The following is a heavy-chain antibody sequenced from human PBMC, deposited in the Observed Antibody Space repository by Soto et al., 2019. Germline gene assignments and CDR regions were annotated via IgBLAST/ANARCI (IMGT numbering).Heavy chain of an antibody. J-gene: IGHJ6*03. V-gene: IGHV4-59*01. D-gene: IGHD3-9*01. CDR2: IDYSGST. CDR1: GGSISSYY. Sequence: SETLSLTCTVSGGSISSYYWNWVRQPPGKGLEWIGYIDYSGSTKYNPSLKSRVTISVDTSKNQFSLKLSSVTAADTAVYYCGSQVYFYYECYYYYYMDVWGKGTTVTVSS. CDR3: GSQVYFYYECYYYYYMDV.